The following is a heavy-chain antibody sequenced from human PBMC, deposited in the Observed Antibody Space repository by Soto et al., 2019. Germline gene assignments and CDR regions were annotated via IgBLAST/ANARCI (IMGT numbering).Heavy chain of an antibody. CDR1: GGSFSGYY. CDR2: INHSGST. V-gene: IGHV4-34*01. D-gene: IGHD6-19*01. Sequence: KPSETLSLTCAVYGGSFSGYYWSWIRQPPGKWLEWIGEINHSGSTNYNPSLKSRVTISVDTSKNQFSLKLSSVTAADTAVYYCARGTLQWLVTYYYYYGMDVWGQGXTVTVYS. CDR3: ARGTLQWLVTYYYYYGMDV. J-gene: IGHJ6*02.